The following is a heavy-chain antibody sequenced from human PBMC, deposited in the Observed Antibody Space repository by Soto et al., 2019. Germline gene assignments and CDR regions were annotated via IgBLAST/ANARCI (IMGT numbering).Heavy chain of an antibody. V-gene: IGHV4-59*01. D-gene: IGHD2-2*01. CDR3: ARVVGAYCSSTSCYSYYFDY. CDR1: GGSISSYY. J-gene: IGHJ4*02. Sequence: SSETLSLTCTVSGGSISSYYWSWIRQPPGKGLEWIGYIYYSGSTNYNPSLKSRVTISVDTSKNQFSLKLSSVTAADTAVYYCARVVGAYCSSTSCYSYYFDYWGQGTLVTVSS. CDR2: IYYSGST.